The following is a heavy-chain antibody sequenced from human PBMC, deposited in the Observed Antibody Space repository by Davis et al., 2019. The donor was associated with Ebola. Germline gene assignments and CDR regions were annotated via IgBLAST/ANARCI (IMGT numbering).Heavy chain of an antibody. CDR3: AQQLGDYGGNALRY. CDR1: GFTFSLYY. J-gene: IGHJ4*02. D-gene: IGHD4-23*01. Sequence: SPNIPCAASGFTFSLYYISWLRQAPGKGPEWVSSISSSASYKNYADSVKGRFTISRDDAKKSLYLQMDSLRAEDTAVYYCAQQLGDYGGNALRYWGQGTLVTVSS. CDR2: ISSSASYK. V-gene: IGHV3-11*06.